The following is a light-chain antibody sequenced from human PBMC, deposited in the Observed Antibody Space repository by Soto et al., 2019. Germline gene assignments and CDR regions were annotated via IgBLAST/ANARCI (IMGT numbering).Light chain of an antibody. Sequence: QSVLTQPPSVSAAPGQRVTISCSGSSSNIGGNSVSWYQQLPGTAPKLLIYDDDKRPSGIPDRFSGSKSGTSATLGITGFXTGDEAAHYCGSGDSSLSAYVFGTGTKVTVL. V-gene: IGLV1-51*01. CDR1: SSNIGGNS. CDR2: DDD. J-gene: IGLJ1*01. CDR3: GSGDSSLSAYV.